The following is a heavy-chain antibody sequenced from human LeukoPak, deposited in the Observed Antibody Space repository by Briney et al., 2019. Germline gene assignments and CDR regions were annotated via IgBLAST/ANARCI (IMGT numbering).Heavy chain of an antibody. V-gene: IGHV1-18*01. CDR1: GYTFTSYG. Sequence: ASVKVFCKASGYTFTSYGISWVRQAPGQGLEWMGWISAYNGNTNYAQKLQGRVTMTTDTSTSTAYMELRSLRSDDTAVYYCARRIAAAGAFNWFDPWGQGTLVTVSS. J-gene: IGHJ5*02. D-gene: IGHD6-13*01. CDR2: ISAYNGNT. CDR3: ARRIAAAGAFNWFDP.